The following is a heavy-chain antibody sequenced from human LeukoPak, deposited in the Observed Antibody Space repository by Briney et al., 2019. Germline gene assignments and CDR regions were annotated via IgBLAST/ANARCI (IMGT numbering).Heavy chain of an antibody. CDR2: IYYTGST. CDR1: GGSINSYY. D-gene: IGHD3-22*01. V-gene: IGHV4-59*01. Sequence: PSETLSLTCTVSGGSINSYYWSWIRQPPGKGLEWIGYIYYTGSTNYNPSLNSRVTISVDTSKNQFSLKLSSVTAAGTAVYYCARGRDSYDSSGAFVYWGQGTLVTVSS. CDR3: ARGRDSYDSSGAFVY. J-gene: IGHJ4*02.